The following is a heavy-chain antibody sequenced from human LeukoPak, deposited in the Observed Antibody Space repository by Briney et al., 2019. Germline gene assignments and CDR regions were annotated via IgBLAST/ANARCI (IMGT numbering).Heavy chain of an antibody. CDR2: INPKSGGT. CDR1: GYTFNAYY. Sequence: ASVKVSCEASGYTFNAYYMHWVRQAPGQGREWLGWINPKSGGTNYAQRFQARVTMTRDTSISTAFMELSRLTSDDTAVYYCAREGIATGRTAGAFDVWGQGTVVTVSS. D-gene: IGHD1-1*01. J-gene: IGHJ3*01. CDR3: AREGIATGRTAGAFDV. V-gene: IGHV1-2*02.